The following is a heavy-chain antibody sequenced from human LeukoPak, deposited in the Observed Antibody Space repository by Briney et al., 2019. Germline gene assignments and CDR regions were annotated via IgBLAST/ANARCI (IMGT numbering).Heavy chain of an antibody. CDR1: GFTFSSYA. CDR3: ARDTTRDPFSY. CDR2: ISYDGSNK. J-gene: IGHJ4*02. Sequence: GGSLRLSCAASGFTFSSYAMHWVRQASGKGLEWVAVISYDGSNKYYADSVKGRFTISRDNSKNTLYLQMNSLRAEDTAVYYCARDTTRDPFSYWGQGTLVTVSS. V-gene: IGHV3-30*04. D-gene: IGHD1-26*01.